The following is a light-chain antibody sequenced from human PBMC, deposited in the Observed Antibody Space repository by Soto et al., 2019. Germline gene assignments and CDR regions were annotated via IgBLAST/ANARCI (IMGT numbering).Light chain of an antibody. Sequence: EIILTQSPGTLSLSPGERATLSCRASQTVSSNYLAWYQQKPGQAPRLLIYGASTRATGLPDRFSGSGSETDFTLTITRLEPEDFAVYYCQQYVTPQATFGGGTKVDI. J-gene: IGKJ4*01. CDR1: QTVSSNY. CDR2: GAS. CDR3: QQYVTPQAT. V-gene: IGKV3-20*01.